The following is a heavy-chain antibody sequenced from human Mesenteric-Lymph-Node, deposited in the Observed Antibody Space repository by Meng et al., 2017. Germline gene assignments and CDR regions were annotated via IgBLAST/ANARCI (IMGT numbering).Heavy chain of an antibody. CDR3: ARDVGSCNSISCYVYYGLDV. V-gene: IGHV3-48*03. J-gene: IGHJ6*02. CDR2: ISSSGSTI. D-gene: IGHD2/OR15-2a*01. CDR1: GFTFSSYE. Sequence: GESLKISCAASGFTFSSYEMNWVRQAPGKGLEWVSYISSSGSTIYYADSVKGRFTISRDNAKNSLYLQMNSLRAEDTAIYYCARDVGSCNSISCYVYYGLDVWGHGTTVTVSS.